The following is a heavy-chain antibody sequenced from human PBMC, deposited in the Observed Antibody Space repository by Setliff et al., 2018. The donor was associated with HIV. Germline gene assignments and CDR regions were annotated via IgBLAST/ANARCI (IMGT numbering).Heavy chain of an antibody. CDR3: ARGGGYWTNGLCYNRWFDL. V-gene: IGHV1-2*02. Sequence: ASVKVSCKASGNTLIDYSMHWVRQAPGQGLEWMGWISPDSGHTNYAQKFQGRVSMTWKRPSSTVYMELSRLTFDDTAVYYCARGGGYWTNGLCYNRWFDLWGQGTLVTVSS. J-gene: IGHJ5*02. CDR1: GNTLIDYS. CDR2: ISPDSGHT. D-gene: IGHD2-8*01.